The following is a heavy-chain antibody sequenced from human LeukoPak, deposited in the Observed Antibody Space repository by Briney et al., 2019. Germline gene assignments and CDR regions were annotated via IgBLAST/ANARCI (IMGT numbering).Heavy chain of an antibody. D-gene: IGHD5-18*01. CDR2: MNHNSGNT. CDR3: ASGYSYGDWFDP. Sequence: ASVKVSCKASGYTFTSYDINWVRQATGQGLEWMGWMNHNSGNTGYAQKFQGRVTMTRNTSISTAYMELSSLRSEDTAVYYCASGYSYGDWFDPWGQGTLVTVSS. CDR1: GYTFTSYD. J-gene: IGHJ5*02. V-gene: IGHV1-8*01.